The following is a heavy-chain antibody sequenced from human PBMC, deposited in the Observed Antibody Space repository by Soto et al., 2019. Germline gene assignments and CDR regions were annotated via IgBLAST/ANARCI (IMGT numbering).Heavy chain of an antibody. V-gene: IGHV4-59*01. D-gene: IGHD1-26*01. Sequence: PSETLSLTCTVSGASINDYYWSWIRQTPGKGLEWVGFMYYSETTKYNPSLKGRVNMSLDTSKNQVSLHLKSVTAADTAVYYCARVGSGSYYDFNWFDPWGQGKVVTVSS. CDR2: MYYSETT. CDR3: ARVGSGSYYDFNWFDP. CDR1: GASINDYY. J-gene: IGHJ5*02.